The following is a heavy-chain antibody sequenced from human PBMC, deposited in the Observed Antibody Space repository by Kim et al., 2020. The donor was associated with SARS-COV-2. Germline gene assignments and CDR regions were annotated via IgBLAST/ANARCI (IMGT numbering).Heavy chain of an antibody. CDR2: NT. J-gene: IGHJ4*02. D-gene: IGHD1-26*01. Sequence: NTNYAQKYQERVTVTRDMSTSTAYMELSSLRSEDTAVYYCAAEVAELFDDWGQGTLVTVSS. V-gene: IGHV1-58*01. CDR3: AAEVAELFDD.